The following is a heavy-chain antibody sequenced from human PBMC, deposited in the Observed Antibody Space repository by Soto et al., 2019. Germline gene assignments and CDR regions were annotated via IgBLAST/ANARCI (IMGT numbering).Heavy chain of an antibody. CDR3: ARRQRRIAAAGTHNWLDP. Sequence: ASVKVSCKASGYTFTGYYMHWVRQAPGQGLEWMGWINPNSGGTNYEQKFQGRVSMTRDTSISTAYMELSRLRSDDMAVYFWARRQRRIAAAGTHNWLDPWGLGTLVTVSS. V-gene: IGHV1-2*02. CDR1: GYTFTGYY. J-gene: IGHJ5*02. D-gene: IGHD6-13*01. CDR2: INPNSGGT.